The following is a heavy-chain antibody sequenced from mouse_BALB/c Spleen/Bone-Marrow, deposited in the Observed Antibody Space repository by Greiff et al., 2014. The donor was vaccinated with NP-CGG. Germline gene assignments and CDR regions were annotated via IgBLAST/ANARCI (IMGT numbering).Heavy chain of an antibody. CDR3: ARGDGFARFAY. V-gene: IGHV1S81*02. Sequence: VQLQQSGAELVKPGASVKLSCKASGYTFTSYWMHWVKQRPGQGLEWIGEINPSNGRTNYNEKFKSKATLTVDKSSSTAYMQLSSLTSEDSAVYYCARGDGFARFAYWGQGTLVTVSA. CDR1: GYTFTSYW. D-gene: IGHD3-3*01. J-gene: IGHJ3*01. CDR2: INPSNGRT.